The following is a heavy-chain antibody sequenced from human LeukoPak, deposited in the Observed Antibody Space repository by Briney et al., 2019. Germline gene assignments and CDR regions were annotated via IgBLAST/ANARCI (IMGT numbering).Heavy chain of an antibody. CDR1: GFTFSGYS. J-gene: IGHJ4*02. D-gene: IGHD6-13*01. CDR2: ISSSSSYI. CDR3: ARGLDSSSGTDFDY. Sequence: GGSLRLSCAASGFTFSGYSMNWVRQAPGKGLEWVSSISSSSSYIYYADSVKGRFTISRDNAKNSLYLQMNSLRAEDTAVYYCARGLDSSSGTDFDYWGQGTLVTVSS. V-gene: IGHV3-21*01.